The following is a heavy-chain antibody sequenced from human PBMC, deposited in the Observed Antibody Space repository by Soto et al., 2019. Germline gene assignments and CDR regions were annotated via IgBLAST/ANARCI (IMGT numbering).Heavy chain of an antibody. V-gene: IGHV3-30*18. CDR2: ISYDGSNK. Sequence: PGGSLRLSCAASGFTFSSYGMHWVRQAPGKGLEWVAVISYDGSNKYYADSVKGRFTISRDNSKNTLYLQMNSLRAEDTAVYYCAKELVGAKDYWGQGTLVTVSS. D-gene: IGHD1-26*01. CDR3: AKELVGAKDY. J-gene: IGHJ4*02. CDR1: GFTFSSYG.